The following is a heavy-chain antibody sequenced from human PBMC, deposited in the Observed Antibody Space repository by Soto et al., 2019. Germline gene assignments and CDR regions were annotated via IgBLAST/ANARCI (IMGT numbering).Heavy chain of an antibody. CDR2: IIPILGIA. CDR3: ARELSGSSPGFYYYYGMDV. V-gene: IGHV1-69*04. CDR1: GGTFSSYT. Sequence: SVKVSCKASGGTFSSYTISWVRQAPGQGLEWMGRIIPILGIANYAQKFQGRVTITADKSTSTAYMELSSLRSEDTAVYYCARELSGSSPGFYYYYGMDVWGQGTTVTVSS. J-gene: IGHJ6*02. D-gene: IGHD3-22*01.